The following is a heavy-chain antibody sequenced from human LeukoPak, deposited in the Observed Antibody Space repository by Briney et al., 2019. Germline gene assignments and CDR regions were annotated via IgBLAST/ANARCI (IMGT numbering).Heavy chain of an antibody. D-gene: IGHD5-24*01. CDR1: GGSISSYY. CDR3: ARTPRNGYNYYFDY. V-gene: IGHV4-59*01. J-gene: IGHJ4*02. Sequence: SETLSLTCTVSGGSISSYYWSWIRQPPGKGLEWIGYIYYSGSTNYNPSLKSRVTISVDTSKNQFSLKLSSVTVVVTAVYYCARTPRNGYNYYFDYWGQGNPGHRLL. CDR2: IYYSGST.